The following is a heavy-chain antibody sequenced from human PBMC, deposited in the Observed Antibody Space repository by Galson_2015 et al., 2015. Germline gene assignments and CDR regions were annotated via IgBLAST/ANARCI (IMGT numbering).Heavy chain of an antibody. CDR3: AKGLCSGGSCFSRIENGAFDI. CDR1: GFTFSCYS. V-gene: IGHV3-21*04. D-gene: IGHD2-15*01. Sequence: SLRLSCAASGFTFSCYSMNWVRQAPGKGLEWISYIHSSNNNKYYADSVKGRFTISRDNSKSTLYLQMSSLRVEDTAVYYCAKGLCSGGSCFSRIENGAFDIWGQGTMVTVSS. J-gene: IGHJ3*02. CDR2: IHSSNNNK.